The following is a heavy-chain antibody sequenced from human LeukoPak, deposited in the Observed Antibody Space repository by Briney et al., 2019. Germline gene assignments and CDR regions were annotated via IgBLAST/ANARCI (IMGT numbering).Heavy chain of an antibody. Sequence: GGSLRLSCAASGFTFDDYAMHWVRQAPGKGLEWVSGISWNSGSIGYADSVKGRFTVSRDNSKNTLFLQMNSLRVEDTAVYYCAKEPNHSSGYWDYWGQGTLVTVSS. CDR1: GFTFDDYA. J-gene: IGHJ4*02. V-gene: IGHV3-9*01. CDR3: AKEPNHSSGYWDY. D-gene: IGHD3-22*01. CDR2: ISWNSGSI.